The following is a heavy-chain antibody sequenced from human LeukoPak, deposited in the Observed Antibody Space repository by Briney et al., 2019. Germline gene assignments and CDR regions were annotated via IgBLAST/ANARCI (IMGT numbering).Heavy chain of an antibody. D-gene: IGHD4-11*01. Sequence: SETLSLTCTVSGGSISSYYWSWIRQPPGKGLEWIGYIYYSGSTNYNPSLKSRVTISVDTSKNQFSLKLSSVTAADTAVYYCARAPQDSNYPYWFDPWGQGTLVTVSS. V-gene: IGHV4-59*01. J-gene: IGHJ5*02. CDR1: GGSISSYY. CDR3: ARAPQDSNYPYWFDP. CDR2: IYYSGST.